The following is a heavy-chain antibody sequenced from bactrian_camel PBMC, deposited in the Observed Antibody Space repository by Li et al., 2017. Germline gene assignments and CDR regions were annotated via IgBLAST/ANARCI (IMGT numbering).Heavy chain of an antibody. CDR1: GFTFSSYY. V-gene: IGHV3S6*01. Sequence: HVQLVESGGGLVQPGGSLRLSCAASGFTFSSYYMMWVRLTPGKRLEWVSSDAGNSYYAYSVKGRFTISRDNAKNTLYLQMNSLKPEDTGLYYCSATSLYYSDYLSRPDVGYRGQGTQVTVS. CDR2: SDAGNS. CDR3: SATSLYYSDYLSRPDVGY. J-gene: IGHJ6*01. D-gene: IGHD4*01.